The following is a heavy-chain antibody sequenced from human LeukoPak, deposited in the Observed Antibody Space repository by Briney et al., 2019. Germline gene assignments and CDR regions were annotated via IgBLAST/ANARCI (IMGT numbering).Heavy chain of an antibody. CDR3: ARDKAPAAIGWENNWFDP. Sequence: PSQTLSLTCTLSGDSTSSGVYYWSCARHHPGEGLEWNGYIYYSGSTYYNPSLKSRVTISVDTSKNQFSLKLSSVTAADTAVYYCARDKAPAAIGWENNWFDPWGQGTLVTVSS. D-gene: IGHD2-2*01. CDR1: GDSTSSGVYY. J-gene: IGHJ5*01. V-gene: IGHV4-31*03. CDR2: IYYSGST.